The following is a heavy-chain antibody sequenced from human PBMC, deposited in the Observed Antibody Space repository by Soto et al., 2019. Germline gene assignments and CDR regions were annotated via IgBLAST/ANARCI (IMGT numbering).Heavy chain of an antibody. J-gene: IGHJ6*02. D-gene: IGHD6-19*01. CDR3: ARTQRVGIAVAGTCPLESCSYYGMDV. V-gene: IGHV3-33*01. Sequence: GGSLRLSCAASGFTFSSYGMHWVRQAPGKGLEWVAVIWYDGSNKYYADSVKGRFTISRDNSKNTLYLQMNSLRAEDTAVYYCARTQRVGIAVAGTCPLESCSYYGMDVWGQGTTVTVSS. CDR1: GFTFSSYG. CDR2: IWYDGSNK.